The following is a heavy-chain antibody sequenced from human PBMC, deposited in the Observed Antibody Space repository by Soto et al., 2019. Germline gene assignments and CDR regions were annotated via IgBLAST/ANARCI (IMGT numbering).Heavy chain of an antibody. CDR1: GGSLSGYY. CDR2: IRVGGRT. CDR3: ARGQEGVVATH. V-gene: IGHV4-34*01. J-gene: IGHJ4*02. D-gene: IGHD5-12*01. Sequence: QVQLQQWGAGLLKPSETLSLNCAVNGGSLSGYYWSWIRQPPGKGLEWIGEIRVGGRTNYSADLKSRATISSETSNNQFSLRLYSVTAADTGVYYCARGQEGVVATHWDQGTLVTVSS.